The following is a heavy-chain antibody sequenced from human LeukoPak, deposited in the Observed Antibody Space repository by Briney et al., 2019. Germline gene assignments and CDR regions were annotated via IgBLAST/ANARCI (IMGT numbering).Heavy chain of an antibody. CDR1: GFTFSSSW. CDR3: ARDLSMIVVVPLDY. V-gene: IGHV3-48*02. D-gene: IGHD3-22*01. Sequence: GGSLRLSCAASGFTFSSSWMHWVRQAPGKGLEWVSYISSSSSTIYYADSVKGRFTISRDNAKNSLYLQMNSLRDEDTAVYYCARDLSMIVVVPLDYWGQGTLVTVSS. CDR2: ISSSSSTI. J-gene: IGHJ4*02.